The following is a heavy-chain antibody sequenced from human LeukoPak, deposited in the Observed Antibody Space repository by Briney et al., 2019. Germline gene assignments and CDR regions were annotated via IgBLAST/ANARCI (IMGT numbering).Heavy chain of an antibody. Sequence: PGGSLRLSCAASGFTVSSNYMSWVRQAPGKGLEWVSSISSSSSYIYYADSVKGRFTISRDNAKNSLYLQMNSLRAEDTAVYYCARDRVDIVTTAHFDYWGQGTLVTVSS. CDR2: ISSSSSYI. CDR3: ARDRVDIVTTAHFDY. J-gene: IGHJ4*02. D-gene: IGHD5-12*01. V-gene: IGHV3-21*01. CDR1: GFTVSSNY.